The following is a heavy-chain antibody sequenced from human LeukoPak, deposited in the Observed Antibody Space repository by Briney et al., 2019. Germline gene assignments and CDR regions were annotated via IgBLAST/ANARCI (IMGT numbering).Heavy chain of an antibody. CDR3: ARTLGYIDL. Sequence: SQTLSLTCAISGDSVSSTSAAWNWIRQSPSRGLEWLGRTYYRSKWHSVYAVSVKSRITINPDTSKNQFSLHLNSVTPEDTAVYYWARTLGYIDLWGRGTLVTVSS. J-gene: IGHJ2*01. CDR2: TYYRSKWHS. CDR1: GDSVSSTSAA. V-gene: IGHV6-1*01.